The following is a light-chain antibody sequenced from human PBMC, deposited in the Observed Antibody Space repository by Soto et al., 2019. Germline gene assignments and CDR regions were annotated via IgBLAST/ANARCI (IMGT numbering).Light chain of an antibody. CDR3: CSYADNNDYV. CDR1: SSDVGAYNY. CDR2: EVT. Sequence: QSALTQPPSASGSLGQSVTISCTGTSSDVGAYNYVSWYQQHPGKAPELMIYEVTRRPSGVPDRFSGSKSGNTASLNVSGLQAEDEADYYCCSYADNNDYVFGTGTKLTVL. V-gene: IGLV2-8*01. J-gene: IGLJ1*01.